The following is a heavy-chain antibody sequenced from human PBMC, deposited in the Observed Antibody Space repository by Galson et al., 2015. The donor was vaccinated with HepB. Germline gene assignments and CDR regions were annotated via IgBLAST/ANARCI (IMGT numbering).Heavy chain of an antibody. CDR2: ISWNSGSI. CDR3: AKVNTYYYDSSGYYYEGDAFDI. CDR1: GFTFDDYA. V-gene: IGHV3-9*01. D-gene: IGHD3-22*01. J-gene: IGHJ3*02. Sequence: SLRLSCAASGFTFDDYAMHWVRQAPGKGLEWVSGISWNSGSIGYADSVKGRFTISRDNAKNSLYLQVNSLRAEDTALYYCAKVNTYYYDSSGYYYEGDAFDIWGQGTMVTVSS.